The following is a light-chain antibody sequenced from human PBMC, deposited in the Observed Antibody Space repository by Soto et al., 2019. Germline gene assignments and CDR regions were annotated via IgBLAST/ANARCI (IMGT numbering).Light chain of an antibody. CDR3: QKYDSAPLT. CDR2: AAS. V-gene: IGKV1-27*01. Sequence: DIQMTQSTSSLSESIGDRVTITCRASQAISNYLAWYQEKPGKVPKLLIYAASTLQSGVPSRFSGSRSGTDFTLTISSLQPEDIATYYCQKYDSAPLTFGGGTKVEIK. J-gene: IGKJ4*01. CDR1: QAISNY.